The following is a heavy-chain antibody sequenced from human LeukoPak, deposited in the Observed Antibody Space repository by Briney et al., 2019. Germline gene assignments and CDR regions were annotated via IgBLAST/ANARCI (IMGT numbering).Heavy chain of an antibody. CDR3: ARGRTGDMITFGGVIVTSFDY. CDR1: GYTFTSYG. V-gene: IGHV1-18*01. CDR2: ISAYNGNT. D-gene: IGHD3-16*02. J-gene: IGHJ4*02. Sequence: ASVKVSCKASGYTFTSYGISWVRQAPGQGLEWMGWISAYNGNTNYAQKLQGRVTMTTDTSTSTAYMELSSLRSEDTAVYYCARGRTGDMITFGGVIVTSFDYWGQGTLVTVSS.